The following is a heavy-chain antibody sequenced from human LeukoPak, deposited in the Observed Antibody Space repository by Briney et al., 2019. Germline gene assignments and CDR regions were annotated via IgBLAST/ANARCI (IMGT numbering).Heavy chain of an antibody. CDR1: GGSISSSSYY. J-gene: IGHJ4*02. Sequence: SETLSLTCTVSGGSISSSSYYWGWIRQPPGKGLEWIGSIYYSGSTYYDPSLKSRVTISVDTSKNQFSLKLSSVTAADTAVYYCARQRLGMGQNRVDYWGQGTLVTVSS. V-gene: IGHV4-39*01. D-gene: IGHD7-27*01. CDR3: ARQRLGMGQNRVDY. CDR2: IYYSGST.